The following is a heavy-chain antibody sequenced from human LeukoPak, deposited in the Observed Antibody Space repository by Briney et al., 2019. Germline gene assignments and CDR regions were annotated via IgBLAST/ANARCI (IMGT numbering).Heavy chain of an antibody. CDR3: AKNVAGYPRSYYFDY. D-gene: IGHD5-12*01. V-gene: IGHV3-23*01. Sequence: GGSLRLSCAASGFTFSSYAMSWVRQAPGKGLEWVSAISGSGGSTYYADSVKGRFTIPRDNSKNTLYLQMNSLRAEDTAVYYCAKNVAGYPRSYYFDYWGQGTLVTVSS. CDR1: GFTFSSYA. J-gene: IGHJ4*02. CDR2: ISGSGGST.